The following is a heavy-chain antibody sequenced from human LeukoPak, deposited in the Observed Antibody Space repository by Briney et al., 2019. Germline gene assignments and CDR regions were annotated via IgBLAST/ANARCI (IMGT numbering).Heavy chain of an antibody. J-gene: IGHJ3*02. Sequence: GGSLRLSCAASGFTFSNAWMSWVRQAPGKGLEWGGRIKSKTDGGTTDYAAPVQGRFTISRDDSKNTLYLQMNSLKTEDTAVYYCTTRCSGGSCYSEDAFDIWGQGTMVTVSS. CDR3: TTRCSGGSCYSEDAFDI. CDR2: IKSKTDGGTT. CDR1: GFTFSNAW. V-gene: IGHV3-15*01. D-gene: IGHD2-15*01.